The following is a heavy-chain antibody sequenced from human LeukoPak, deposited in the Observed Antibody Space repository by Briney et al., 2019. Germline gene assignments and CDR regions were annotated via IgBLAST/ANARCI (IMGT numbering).Heavy chain of an antibody. CDR2: ITTTGDRS. J-gene: IGHJ4*02. CDR3: VRDTKDY. D-gene: IGHD2-8*01. V-gene: IGHV3-48*03. CDR1: GFSFSRYE. Sequence: GGSLRLSCLASGFSFSRYEMNWVRQAPGKGLEWIAYITTTGDRSQYADSVKGRFTISRDNTKNSLYLQMNNLRADDTALYYCVRDTKDYWGQGTLVTVSS.